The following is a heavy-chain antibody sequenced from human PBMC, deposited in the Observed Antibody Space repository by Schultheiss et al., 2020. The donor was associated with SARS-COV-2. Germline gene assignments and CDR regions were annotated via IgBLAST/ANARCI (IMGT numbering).Heavy chain of an antibody. D-gene: IGHD2-2*02. CDR3: ARDFRNQLLYRTQRAFDI. Sequence: GESLKISCKASGFTFSSYAMYWVRQAPGKGLEWVAVISYDGSNKYYGDSVKGRFTISRDNSKNTLYVQMNSLRAEDTAVYYCARDFRNQLLYRTQRAFDIWGQGTMVTVSS. J-gene: IGHJ3*02. V-gene: IGHV3-30*04. CDR1: GFTFSSYA. CDR2: ISYDGSNK.